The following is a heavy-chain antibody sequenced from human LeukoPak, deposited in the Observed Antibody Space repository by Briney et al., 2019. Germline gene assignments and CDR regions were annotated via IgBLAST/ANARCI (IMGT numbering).Heavy chain of an antibody. J-gene: IGHJ4*02. CDR3: ARVYYDFWSGYSFDY. D-gene: IGHD3-3*01. CDR1: GCTFTSYD. CDR2: MNPNSGNT. V-gene: IGHV1-8*03. Sequence: ASVKVSCKASGCTFTSYDINWVRQATGQGLEWMGWMNPNSGNTGYAQKFQGRVTITRNTSISTAYMELSSLRSEDTAVYYCARVYYDFWSGYSFDYWGQGTLVTVSS.